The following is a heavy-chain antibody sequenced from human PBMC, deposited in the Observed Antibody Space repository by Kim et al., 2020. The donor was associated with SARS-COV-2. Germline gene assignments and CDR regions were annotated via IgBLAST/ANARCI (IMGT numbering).Heavy chain of an antibody. V-gene: IGHV3-30*01. Sequence: YADSVKGRFTISRDNSKNTLYLQMNSLRAEDTAVYYCATSAVAGYYFDYWGQGTLVTVSS. CDR3: ATSAVAGYYFDY. J-gene: IGHJ4*02. D-gene: IGHD6-19*01.